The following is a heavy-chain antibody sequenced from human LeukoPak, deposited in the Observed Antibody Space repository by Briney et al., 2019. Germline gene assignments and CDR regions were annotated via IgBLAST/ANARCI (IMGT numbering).Heavy chain of an antibody. J-gene: IGHJ4*02. V-gene: IGHV4-31*02. Sequence: SETLSFTCTVSGGSVNSGGSYWTWIRQHPGKGLEWIGYISYSGNTYYSPSPKSRITISVDTSKNQFSLKLSSVTAADTAVYYCARIDTGGADCWGQGTMVTVSS. D-gene: IGHD2-8*02. CDR2: ISYSGNT. CDR1: GGSVNSGGSY. CDR3: ARIDTGGADC.